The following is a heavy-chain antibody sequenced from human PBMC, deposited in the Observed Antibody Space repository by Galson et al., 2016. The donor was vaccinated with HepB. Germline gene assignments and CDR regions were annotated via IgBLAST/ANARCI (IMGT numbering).Heavy chain of an antibody. CDR3: ARHRGNYNTCHFDF. Sequence: SETLSLTCSVSGGSIISPDNYWAWIRQPPGKGLQWVGSVYYRGNAYYNPSLQRRVTMTVDTSRNHFSLRLTSFTAADTSVHFCARHRGNYNTCHFDFWGQGILVTVSP. CDR1: GGSIISPDNY. D-gene: IGHD1-14*01. V-gene: IGHV4-39*01. J-gene: IGHJ4*02. CDR2: VYYRGNA.